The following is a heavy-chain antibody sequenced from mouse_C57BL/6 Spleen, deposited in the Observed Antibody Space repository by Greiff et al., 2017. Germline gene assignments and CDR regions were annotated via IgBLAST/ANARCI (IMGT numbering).Heavy chain of an antibody. V-gene: IGHV1-5*01. Sequence: VQLQQSGTVLARPGASVKMSCKTSGYTFTSYWMHWVKQRPGQGLEWIGAIYPGNSDTSYNQQFKGKAKLTAVTSASTAYMELSSLTNEDSAVYYCTRAPLITTGVLGYVDVWGTGTTGTVSS. D-gene: IGHD1-1*01. J-gene: IGHJ1*03. CDR3: TRAPLITTGVLGYVDV. CDR2: IYPGNSDT. CDR1: GYTFTSYW.